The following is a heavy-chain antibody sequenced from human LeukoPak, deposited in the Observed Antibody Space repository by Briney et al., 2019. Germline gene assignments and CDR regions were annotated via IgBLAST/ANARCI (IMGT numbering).Heavy chain of an antibody. CDR2: ISGSGSTI. V-gene: IGHV3-11*04. J-gene: IGHJ4*02. CDR3: ARKYCSSTSCLIDN. CDR1: GFTVSSNY. D-gene: IGHD2-2*01. Sequence: GGSLRLSCAASGFTVSSNYMSWVRQAPGKGLEWVSYISGSGSTIYYADSVKGRFTISRDNAKNSLYLQMDSLRAEDTAVYYCARKYCSSTSCLIDNWGQGTLVTVSS.